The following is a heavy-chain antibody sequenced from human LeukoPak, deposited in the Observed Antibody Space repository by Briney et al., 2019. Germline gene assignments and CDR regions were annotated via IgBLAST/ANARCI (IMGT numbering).Heavy chain of an antibody. D-gene: IGHD6-6*01. CDR2: IYHSGST. CDR3: ARDWGSSSGVNWFDP. V-gene: IGHV4-30-2*01. Sequence: SETLSLTRTVSGGSISSGGYYWSWIRQPPGKGLEWIGYIYHSGSTYYNPSLKSRVTISVDRSKNQFSLKLSSVTAADTAVYYCARDWGSSSGVNWFDPWGQGTLVTVSS. J-gene: IGHJ5*02. CDR1: GGSISSGGYY.